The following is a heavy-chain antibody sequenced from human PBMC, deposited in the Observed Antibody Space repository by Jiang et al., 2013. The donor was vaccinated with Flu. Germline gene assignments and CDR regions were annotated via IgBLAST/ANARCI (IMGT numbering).Heavy chain of an antibody. CDR2: ISWNSGSI. Sequence: GGLVQPGRSLRLSCAASGFTFDDYAMHWVRQAPGKGLEWVSGISWNSGSIGYADSVKGRFTISRDNAKNSLYLQMNSLRAEDTALYYCAKDDGLFTFGGVIVGAFDIWGQGTMVTVSS. V-gene: IGHV3-9*01. D-gene: IGHD3-16*02. CDR1: GFTFDDYA. CDR3: AKDDGLFTFGGVIVGAFDI. J-gene: IGHJ3*02.